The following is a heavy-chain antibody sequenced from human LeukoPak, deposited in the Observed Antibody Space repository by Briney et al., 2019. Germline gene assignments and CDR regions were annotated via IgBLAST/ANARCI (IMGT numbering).Heavy chain of an antibody. CDR2: IHHSGST. CDR3: ALPRYSSGWYQG. Sequence: SETLSLTCTVSGYSISSGYFWGWIRQPPGKGLEWIGSIHHSGSTYHNPSLKSRVTISVDTSKNQFSLKLSSVTAADTAVYYCALPRYSSGWYQGWGQGTLVTVSS. CDR1: GYSISSGYF. V-gene: IGHV4-38-2*02. J-gene: IGHJ4*02. D-gene: IGHD6-19*01.